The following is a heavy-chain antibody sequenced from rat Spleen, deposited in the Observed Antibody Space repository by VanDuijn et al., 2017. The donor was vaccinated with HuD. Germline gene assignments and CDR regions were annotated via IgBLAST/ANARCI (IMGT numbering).Heavy chain of an antibody. D-gene: IGHD1-2*01. CDR2: ISYDDTST. J-gene: IGHJ3*01. CDR1: GFTFSNYY. V-gene: IGHV5-7*01. Sequence: EVQLVESGGGLVQPGRSLKLSCAASGFTFSNYYMAWVRQAPKKGLEWVASISYDDTSTHYRDSVKGRFTISRDIAKSNLYLQMDSLRSEDTATYYCARHGGAAMRYNWFAYWGQGTLVTVSS. CDR3: ARHGGAAMRYNWFAY.